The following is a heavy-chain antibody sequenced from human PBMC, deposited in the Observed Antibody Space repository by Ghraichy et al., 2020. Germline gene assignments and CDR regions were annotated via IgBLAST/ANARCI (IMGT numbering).Heavy chain of an antibody. D-gene: IGHD2-2*01. CDR1: GFTFSSHW. J-gene: IGHJ6*02. Sequence: GGSLRLSCAASGFTFSSHWMHWVRQAPGKGLVWVSRINSDGSSTSYADSVKGRFTISRDNAKNTLYLQMNSLRAEDTAVYYCARDHEVPAFRSYYGMDVWGQGTMVTVSS. CDR3: ARDHEVPAFRSYYGMDV. CDR2: INSDGSST. V-gene: IGHV3-74*01.